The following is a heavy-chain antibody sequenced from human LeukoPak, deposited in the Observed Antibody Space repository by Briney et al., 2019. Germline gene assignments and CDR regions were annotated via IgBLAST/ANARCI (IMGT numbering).Heavy chain of an antibody. CDR1: GFTFSSHG. V-gene: IGHV3-7*01. D-gene: IGHD2-8*02. J-gene: IGHJ3*02. CDR3: AGAWSRVDGFDI. Sequence: GGSLRLSCAASGFTFSSHGMSWVRQAPGKGLEWVANINQDGSEKYYVDSVKGRFTISRDNAKNSVYLQMNSLRVEDTAVYYCAGAWSRVDGFDIWGQGTMVTVSS. CDR2: INQDGSEK.